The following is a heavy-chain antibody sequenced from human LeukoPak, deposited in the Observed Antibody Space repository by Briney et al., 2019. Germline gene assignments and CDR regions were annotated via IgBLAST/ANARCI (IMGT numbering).Heavy chain of an antibody. V-gene: IGHV3-30*02. CDR2: IWYDGSNK. CDR3: AKDGNGEGWLDP. Sequence: GGSLRLSCAASGLTFSSYAMHWVRQAPGKGLEWMAFIWYDGSNKYYADSVKGRFTISRDNSENILYLQMNNLRDEDTAVYYCAKDGNGEGWLDPWGQGTLVIVSS. CDR1: GLTFSSYA. D-gene: IGHD4-17*01. J-gene: IGHJ5*02.